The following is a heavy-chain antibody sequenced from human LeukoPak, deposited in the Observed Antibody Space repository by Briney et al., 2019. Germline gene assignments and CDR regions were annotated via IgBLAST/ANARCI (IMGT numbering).Heavy chain of an antibody. Sequence: ASVKVSCKASGYTFTGYYMHWVRQAPEQGLDWLGWINPNSGGTNYAQKFQGRVTMTRDTSISTAYMELSRLRSDDTAVYYCARDRSEEWLVPYNFDYWGQGTLVTVSS. CDR3: ARDRSEEWLVPYNFDY. V-gene: IGHV1-2*02. CDR1: GYTFTGYY. J-gene: IGHJ4*02. D-gene: IGHD6-19*01. CDR2: INPNSGGT.